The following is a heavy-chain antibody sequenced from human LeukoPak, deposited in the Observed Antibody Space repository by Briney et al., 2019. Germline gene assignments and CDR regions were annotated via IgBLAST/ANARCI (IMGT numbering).Heavy chain of an antibody. CDR1: GFSFSRNV. V-gene: IGHV3-23*01. CDR2: VGGSNTDT. Sequence: GGSLRLSCVASGFSFSRNVMNWLRQPPGKGLEWVSGVGGSNTDTSYADSVKGRFTISRDNSQNTVSLVMNNLRAEDTAIYYCATHDTMVGISWGQGTLVTVSS. CDR3: ATHDTMVGIS. D-gene: IGHD1-26*01. J-gene: IGHJ4*02.